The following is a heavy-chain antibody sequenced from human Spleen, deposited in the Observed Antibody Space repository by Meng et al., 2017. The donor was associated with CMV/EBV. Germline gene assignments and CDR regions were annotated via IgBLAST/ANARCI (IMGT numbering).Heavy chain of an antibody. D-gene: IGHD6-19*01. V-gene: IGHV4-39*07. CDR3: ARVAGTHPDY. CDR1: GGSISSSSYY. J-gene: IGHJ4*02. Sequence: HLPLEACGPGLARPAETLSLTCTVSGGSISSSSYYWGWIRQPPGKGLEWIGSIYYSGSTYYNPSLKSRVTISVDTSKNQFSLKLSSVTAADTAVYYCARVAGTHPDYWGQGTLVTVSS. CDR2: IYYSGST.